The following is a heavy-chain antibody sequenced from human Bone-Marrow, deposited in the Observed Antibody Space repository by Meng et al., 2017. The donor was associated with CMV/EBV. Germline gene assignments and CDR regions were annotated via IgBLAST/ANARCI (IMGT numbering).Heavy chain of an antibody. Sequence: ASVKVSCKASGYTFTSYYMHWVRQAPGQGLEWMGIINPSGGSTSYAQKFQGRVTMTRDTSTSTVYMELRSLRSDDTAVYYCARHRITIFGVVILYYFDYWGQGTLVTVSS. V-gene: IGHV1-46*01. D-gene: IGHD3-3*01. J-gene: IGHJ4*02. CDR1: GYTFTSYY. CDR3: ARHRITIFGVVILYYFDY. CDR2: INPSGGST.